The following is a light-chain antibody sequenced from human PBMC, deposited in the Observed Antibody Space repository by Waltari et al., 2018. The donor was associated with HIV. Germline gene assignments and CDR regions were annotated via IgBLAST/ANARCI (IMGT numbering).Light chain of an antibody. V-gene: IGKV3-15*01. CDR3: QQYNNWPPSYT. CDR2: GVS. J-gene: IGKJ2*01. CDR1: QSVSSN. Sequence: QSPATLSVSPGERATLSCRASQSVSSNLGWYQQKPGQAPRLLIYGVSTRATGIPARFSGSGSGTEFTLTISSLQSEDFAVYYCQQYNNWPPSYTFGQGTKLEIK.